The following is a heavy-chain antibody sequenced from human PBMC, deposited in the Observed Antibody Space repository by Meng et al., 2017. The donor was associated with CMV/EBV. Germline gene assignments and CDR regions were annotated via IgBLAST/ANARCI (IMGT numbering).Heavy chain of an antibody. CDR3: ARADSAGYEYFDL. J-gene: IGHJ2*01. CDR1: GLTFSTSW. V-gene: IGHV3-74*01. CDR2: IDSDGSST. D-gene: IGHD5-12*01. Sequence: CAASGLTFSTSWMHWVRQAPGKELLWVSRIDSDGSSTSYADSVKGRFTISRDNARNTLYLQMNSLRAEDTAVYYCARADSAGYEYFDLWGRGTLVTVSS.